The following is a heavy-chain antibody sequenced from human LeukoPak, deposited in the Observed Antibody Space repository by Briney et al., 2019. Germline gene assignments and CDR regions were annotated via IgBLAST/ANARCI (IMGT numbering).Heavy chain of an antibody. J-gene: IGHJ4*02. D-gene: IGHD1-26*01. CDR3: ARGRDSGTYCSPLDY. V-gene: IGHV4-38-2*02. CDR1: GYSISSGYY. CDR2: IYHSGST. Sequence: SETLSLTCTVSGYSISSGYYWGWIRQPPGKGLEWIGSIYHSGSTYYNPSLKSRITISLDTSKNQFSLKLSSVTAADTAVYYCARGRDSGTYCSPLDYWGQGTLVTVSS.